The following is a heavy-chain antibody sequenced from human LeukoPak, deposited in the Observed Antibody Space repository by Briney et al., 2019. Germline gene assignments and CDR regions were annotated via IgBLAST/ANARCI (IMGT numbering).Heavy chain of an antibody. CDR1: GGSISSYY. D-gene: IGHD3-22*01. CDR2: IHNSGST. V-gene: IGHV4-59*01. J-gene: IGHJ4*02. Sequence: SETLSLTCTVSGGSISSYYWSWIRQSPGKGLEWIAYIHNSGSTNYNPSLKSRVTISVDTSKNQFTLKLSSVTAADTAVYYCARGFYDSSGYSPPFDYWGQGTLVTVSS. CDR3: ARGFYDSSGYSPPFDY.